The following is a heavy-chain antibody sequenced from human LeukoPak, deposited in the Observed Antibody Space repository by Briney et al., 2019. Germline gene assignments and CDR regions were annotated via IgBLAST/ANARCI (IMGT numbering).Heavy chain of an antibody. V-gene: IGHV1-18*01. CDR3: ARRGYSSSWNDFDY. D-gene: IGHD6-13*01. Sequence: ASVKVSCKASGYTFTSYGISWVRQAPGQGLEWMGWISAYNGNTNYAQKLQGRVTMTTDTSSSTAYMELRSLRSDDTAVYYCARRGYSSSWNDFDYWGQGTLVTVSS. CDR2: ISAYNGNT. J-gene: IGHJ4*02. CDR1: GYTFTSYG.